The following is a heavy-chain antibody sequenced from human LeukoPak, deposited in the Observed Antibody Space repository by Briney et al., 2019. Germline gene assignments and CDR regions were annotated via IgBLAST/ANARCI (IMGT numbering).Heavy chain of an antibody. V-gene: IGHV4-38-2*01. CDR1: GYSTSSGYY. J-gene: IGHJ3*02. Sequence: PSETLSLTCSASGYSTSSGYYWGWIRQPPGKGLEWIGSMHRGGSTYYNPSLGRGRTTSIDTSMNQFSLRLSSVTAADTTDTAVYYCARSWNFGRAVEAFDIWGQGIMVTVSS. CDR2: MHRGGST. D-gene: IGHD1-1*01. CDR3: ARSWNFGRAVEAFDI.